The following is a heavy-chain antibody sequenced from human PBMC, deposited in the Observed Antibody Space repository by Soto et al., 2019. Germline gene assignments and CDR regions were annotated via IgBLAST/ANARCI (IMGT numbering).Heavy chain of an antibody. J-gene: IGHJ4*02. Sequence: SETLSLTCDVSGGSIDSSNWWSWVRQPPGKGLEWIGEVFHSGSTNYNPSLRSRVTISVDRSKNQFSLNLRSVTAADTSVYYCAQRTYVTESRFDYWGQGLLVTVSS. CDR3: AQRTYVTESRFDY. CDR2: VFHSGST. CDR1: GGSIDSSNW. V-gene: IGHV4-4*02. D-gene: IGHD3-16*01.